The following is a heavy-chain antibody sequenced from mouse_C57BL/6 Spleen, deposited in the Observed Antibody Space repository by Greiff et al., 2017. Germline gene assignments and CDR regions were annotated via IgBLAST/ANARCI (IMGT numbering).Heavy chain of an antibody. D-gene: IGHD2-3*01. J-gene: IGHJ2*01. CDR2: ISYDGSN. CDR3: ASEMDYCDY. CDR1: GYSITSGYY. V-gene: IGHV3-6*01. Sequence: DVQLQESGPGLVKPSQSLSLTCSVTGYSITSGYYWNWIRQFPGNKLEWMGYISYDGSNNYNPSLKNRISITRDTSKNQFFLKLNSVTTEDTATYYCASEMDYCDYWGQGTTLTVSS.